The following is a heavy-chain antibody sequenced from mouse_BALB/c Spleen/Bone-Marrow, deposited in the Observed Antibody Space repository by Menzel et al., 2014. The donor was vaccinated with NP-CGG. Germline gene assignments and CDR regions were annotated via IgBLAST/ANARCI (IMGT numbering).Heavy chain of an antibody. CDR2: ISTYYGDA. D-gene: IGHD2-1*01. CDR3: AREGNGNLDY. V-gene: IGHV1S137*01. Sequence: VQLQQSGAELVRPGVSVKLSCKGSGYTFTDYAMHWVKQSHAQSLEWIGVISTYYGDASYNQKFKGKATMTVDKSSSTAYMELARLTSDDSAIYYCAREGNGNLDYWGQGTTLTVSS. CDR1: GYTFTDYA. J-gene: IGHJ2*01.